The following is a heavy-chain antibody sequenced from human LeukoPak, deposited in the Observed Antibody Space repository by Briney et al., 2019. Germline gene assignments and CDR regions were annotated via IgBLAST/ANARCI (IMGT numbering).Heavy chain of an antibody. CDR3: ARVPPGLTYYYDSSGYYSLDY. CDR1: GYTFTSYG. CDR2: ISAYNGNT. J-gene: IGHJ4*02. V-gene: IGHV1-18*01. Sequence: ASVKVSCKASGYTFTSYGISWGRQAPGQGLEWMGWISAYNGNTNYAQKLQGRVTMTTDTSTSTAYMELRSLRSDDTAVYYCARVPPGLTYYYDSSGYYSLDYWGQGTLVTVSS. D-gene: IGHD3-22*01.